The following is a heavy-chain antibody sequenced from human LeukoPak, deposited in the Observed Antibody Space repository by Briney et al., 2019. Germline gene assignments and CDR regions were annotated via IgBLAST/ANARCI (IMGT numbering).Heavy chain of an antibody. V-gene: IGHV3-74*01. CDR3: ARGGVYSTSAVDY. J-gene: IGHJ4*02. Sequence: PGGSLRLSCAASGFTFTSYWMHWVRQAPGKGLVWVSRISSDGSSTMDSVKGRFTISRDNAKNTLYLQMNSLRAEDTAVYYCARGGVYSTSAVDYWGQGTLVTVSS. D-gene: IGHD6-6*01. CDR2: ISSDGSST. CDR1: GFTFTSYW.